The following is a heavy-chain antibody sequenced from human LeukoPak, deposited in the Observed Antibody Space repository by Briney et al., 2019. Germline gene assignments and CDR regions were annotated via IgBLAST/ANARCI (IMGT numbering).Heavy chain of an antibody. Sequence: PGGSLRLSCAASGLTFSSYWMHWVRQAPGKGLEWVAVISYDGSNKYYADSVKGRFTISRDNSKNTLYLQMNSLRAEDTAVYYCAKAITMIVARRGAFDIWGQGTMVTVSS. CDR1: GLTFSSYW. J-gene: IGHJ3*02. D-gene: IGHD3-22*01. CDR3: AKAITMIVARRGAFDI. CDR2: ISYDGSNK. V-gene: IGHV3-30*18.